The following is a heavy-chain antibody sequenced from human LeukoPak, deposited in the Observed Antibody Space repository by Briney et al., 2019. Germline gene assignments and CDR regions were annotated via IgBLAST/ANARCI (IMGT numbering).Heavy chain of an antibody. CDR1: GGSISSYY. J-gene: IGHJ4*02. CDR3: ATGYYDSSGYYFDY. V-gene: IGHV4-4*07. D-gene: IGHD3-22*01. CDR2: IYTSGST. Sequence: PSETLSLTCTVSGGSISSYYWSWIRQPAGKGLEWIGRIYTSGSTNYNPSLKSRVTMSVDTSKNQFSLKLSSVTAAHTAVYYCATGYYDSSGYYFDYWGQGTLVTVSS.